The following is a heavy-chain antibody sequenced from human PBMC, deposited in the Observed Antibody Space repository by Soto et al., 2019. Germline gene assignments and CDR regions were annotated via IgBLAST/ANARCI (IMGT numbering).Heavy chain of an antibody. D-gene: IGHD6-13*01. J-gene: IGHJ4*02. CDR1: GFTFSSYA. CDR3: AKEARFSGGSSWYWFDY. Sequence: EVQLLESGGGLVQPGGSLRLSCAASGFTFSSYAMSWVRQAPGKGLEWVSAISGSGGSTYYADSVKGRFTISRDNSKNTLYLQMNSLRAEDTAVYYCAKEARFSGGSSWYWFDYWGQGTLVTVSS. CDR2: ISGSGGST. V-gene: IGHV3-23*01.